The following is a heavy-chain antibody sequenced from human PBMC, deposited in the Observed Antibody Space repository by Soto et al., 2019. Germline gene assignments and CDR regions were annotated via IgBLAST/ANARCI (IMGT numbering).Heavy chain of an antibody. CDR3: ARSTVVTTYYFDY. V-gene: IGHV4-30-4*01. J-gene: IGHJ4*02. CDR2: IYYSGST. D-gene: IGHD4-17*01. Sequence: QVQLQESGPGLMKPSQTLSLTCTVSGGSISSGDYYWSWIRQPPGKGLEWIGYIYYSGSTYYNPSLKSRVTISVDTSKNQFSLKLSSVTAADTAVYYCARSTVVTTYYFDYWGQGTLVTVSS. CDR1: GGSISSGDYY.